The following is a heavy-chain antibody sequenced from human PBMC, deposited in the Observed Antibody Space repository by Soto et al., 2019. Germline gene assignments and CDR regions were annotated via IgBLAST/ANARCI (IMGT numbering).Heavy chain of an antibody. Sequence: SETLSLTCTVSGGSISSYYWSWIRQPPGKGLEWIGYIYYSGSTNYNPSLKSRVTVSVDTSKNQFSLKLSSVTAADTAVYYCARNPNSSGWYYFDYWGQGTLVTVSS. CDR3: ARNPNSSGWYYFDY. CDR1: GGSISSYY. CDR2: IYYSGST. J-gene: IGHJ4*02. D-gene: IGHD6-19*01. V-gene: IGHV4-59*01.